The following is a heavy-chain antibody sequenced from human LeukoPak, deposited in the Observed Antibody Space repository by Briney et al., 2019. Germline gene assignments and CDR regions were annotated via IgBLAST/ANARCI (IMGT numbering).Heavy chain of an antibody. CDR3: ARVVVRGVMRGAFDI. CDR2: MNPNSGNT. V-gene: IGHV1-8*01. J-gene: IGHJ3*02. Sequence: ASVXXSXXASXXXXTXYXINXVRQATGQXLEWMGWMNPNSGNTGYAQKFQGRVTMTRNTSISTAYMELSSLRSEDTAVYYCARVVVRGVMRGAFDIWGQGTMVTVSS. D-gene: IGHD3-10*01. CDR1: XXXXTXYX.